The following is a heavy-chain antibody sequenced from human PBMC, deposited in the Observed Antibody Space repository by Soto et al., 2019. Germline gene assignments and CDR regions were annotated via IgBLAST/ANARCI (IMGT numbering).Heavy chain of an antibody. V-gene: IGHV4-39*01. Sequence: SETLSLTCTVSGDSISSSSYYWGWIRQPPGKGLEWIGSIYYSGSTYYNPSLKSRVTISGDTSKNQFSLRLRSVTAADTAVYYCARHLYVTFDYWCQGTLVT. J-gene: IGHJ4*02. CDR1: GDSISSSSYY. D-gene: IGHD3-16*01. CDR2: IYYSGST. CDR3: ARHLYVTFDY.